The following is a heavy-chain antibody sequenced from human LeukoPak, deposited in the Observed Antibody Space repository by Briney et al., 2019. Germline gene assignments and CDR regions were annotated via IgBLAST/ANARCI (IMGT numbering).Heavy chain of an antibody. CDR3: ARPYYDILTGYYIGAFDI. V-gene: IGHV4-59*08. Sequence: PSETLSLTRTVSGGSISSYYWSWIRQPPGKGLEWIGYIYYSGSTNYNPSLKSRVTISVDTSKNQFSLKLSSATAADTAVYYCARPYYDILTGYYIGAFDIWGQGTMVTVSS. CDR2: IYYSGST. J-gene: IGHJ3*02. D-gene: IGHD3-9*01. CDR1: GGSISSYY.